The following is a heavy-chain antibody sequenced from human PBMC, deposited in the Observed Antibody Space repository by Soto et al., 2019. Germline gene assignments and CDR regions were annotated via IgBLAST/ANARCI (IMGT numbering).Heavy chain of an antibody. Sequence: EVQLVETGGGLIQPGGSLRLSCADSGFTVSNTYMTWVRQPPGKGLECVSVIYTAGGTNYADSVKGRFIISRDNSKNTLYLQMNSLRAEDTAEYYCARALPVAKGGFDPWGQGTLVTVSS. D-gene: IGHD2-2*01. CDR2: IYTAGGT. CDR3: ARALPVAKGGFDP. V-gene: IGHV3-53*02. J-gene: IGHJ5*02. CDR1: GFTVSNTY.